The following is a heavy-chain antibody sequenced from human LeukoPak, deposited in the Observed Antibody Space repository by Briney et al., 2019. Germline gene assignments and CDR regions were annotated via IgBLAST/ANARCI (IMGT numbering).Heavy chain of an antibody. D-gene: IGHD2-15*01. CDR3: ALNPRGYCSGGRCYIGY. V-gene: IGHV5-51*03. CDR2: IYPGDSDT. Sequence: GESLTISCTGSGYTFTNYWIGWVRQMPGKGLEWMGIIYPGDSDTRYSPSFQGQVTISADKSISTAYLQWSSLKASDTAMYFCALNPRGYCSGGRCYIGYWGQGTLVTVSS. CDR1: GYTFTNYW. J-gene: IGHJ4*02.